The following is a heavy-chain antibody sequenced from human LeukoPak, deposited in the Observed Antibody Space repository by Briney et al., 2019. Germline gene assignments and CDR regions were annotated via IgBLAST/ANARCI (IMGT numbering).Heavy chain of an antibody. CDR3: AKDRLWSNPHYDAFDI. J-gene: IGHJ3*02. CDR2: IKQDGSEK. CDR1: GFTFSSYW. V-gene: IGHV3-7*01. D-gene: IGHD2-21*01. Sequence: GGSLRLSCAASGFTFSSYWMSWVRQAPGEGLEWVANIKQDGSEKYYVDSVKGRFTISRDNAKNSLYLQMNSLRAEDTAVYYCAKDRLWSNPHYDAFDIWGQGTMVTVSS.